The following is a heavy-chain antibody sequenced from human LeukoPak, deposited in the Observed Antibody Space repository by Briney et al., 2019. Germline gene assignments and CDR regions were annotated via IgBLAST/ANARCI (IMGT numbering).Heavy chain of an antibody. J-gene: IGHJ4*02. CDR1: GFTLRNYA. V-gene: IGHV3-23*01. D-gene: IGHD5-18*01. Sequence: GGSLRLSCATSGFTLRNYAMSWVRQAPGKGLEWVSAISGSDGSTYYADSVKGRFTISRDNSKNKLFLQMDSLRAEDTAVYYCARDRGYNYGGGYFDYWGQGTLVTVSS. CDR2: ISGSDGST. CDR3: ARDRGYNYGGGYFDY.